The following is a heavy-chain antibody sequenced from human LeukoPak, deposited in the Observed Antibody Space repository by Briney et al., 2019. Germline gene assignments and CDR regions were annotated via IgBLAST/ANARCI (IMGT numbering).Heavy chain of an antibody. V-gene: IGHV3-23*01. CDR3: TRVGYIDEGIDY. CDR1: GFTFNSNG. D-gene: IGHD5-24*01. Sequence: GGSLRLSCAASGFTFNSNGMSWVRQAPGKGLEWVSSVGNNGDSTYYADSVKGRFTISRDNAKNSLYLQMNSLRAEDTAIYYCTRVGYIDEGIDYWGQGTLVTVSS. J-gene: IGHJ4*02. CDR2: VGNNGDST.